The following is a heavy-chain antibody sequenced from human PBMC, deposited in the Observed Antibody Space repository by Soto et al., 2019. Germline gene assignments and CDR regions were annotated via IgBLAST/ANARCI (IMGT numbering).Heavy chain of an antibody. CDR3: ATLVATFPPSGNWFDP. Sequence: QVQLQESGPGLVKPSQTLSLTCTVSGGSISSGGYYWSWIRQHPGKGLEWIGYIYYSGSTYYNPSLKSRVTYAVDTSKNQFSLKLSAVTAADTAVYYCATLVATFPPSGNWFDPWGQGTLVTVSS. D-gene: IGHD5-12*01. CDR1: GGSISSGGYY. CDR2: IYYSGST. J-gene: IGHJ5*02. V-gene: IGHV4-31*03.